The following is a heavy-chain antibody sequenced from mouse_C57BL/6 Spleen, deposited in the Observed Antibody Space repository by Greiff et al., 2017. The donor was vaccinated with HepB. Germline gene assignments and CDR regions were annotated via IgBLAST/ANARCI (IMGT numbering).Heavy chain of an antibody. D-gene: IGHD1-1*01. Sequence: VQLQQPGAELVRPGSSVKLSCKASGYTFTSYWMDWVKQRPGQGLEWIGNINPYDSETNYNQKFKDKATLTVDKSSSTAYMQLSSLTSEDSAVYYCARVAYYYGSSDVWGTGTTVTVSS. CDR3: ARVAYYYGSSDV. CDR1: GYTFTSYW. CDR2: INPYDSET. V-gene: IGHV1-61*01. J-gene: IGHJ1*03.